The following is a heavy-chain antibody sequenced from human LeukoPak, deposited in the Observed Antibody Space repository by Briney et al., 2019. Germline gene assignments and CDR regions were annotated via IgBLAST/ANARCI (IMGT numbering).Heavy chain of an antibody. Sequence: SVNVSCKASGFTLRTSAVQWVRQARGQLLEWIGWIVVGSGNTNYAEKFQGRVSITRDTSTSTASMELSSLRSEDTAVYYCAGTYDFWSGYSSWGQGTLVTVSS. CDR3: AGTYDFWSGYSS. D-gene: IGHD3-3*01. J-gene: IGHJ4*02. V-gene: IGHV1-58*01. CDR1: GFTLRTSA. CDR2: IVVGSGNT.